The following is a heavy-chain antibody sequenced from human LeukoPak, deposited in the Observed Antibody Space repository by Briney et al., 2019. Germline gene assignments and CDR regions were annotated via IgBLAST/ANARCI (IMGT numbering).Heavy chain of an antibody. V-gene: IGHV3-23*01. CDR2: IRGSGDIT. CDR1: GFTLSSYE. CDR3: AKGTYGSGTYGSIDY. D-gene: IGHD3-10*01. J-gene: IGHJ4*02. Sequence: GGSLRLSCTVSGFTLSSYEMTWFRQAPGKGLEWVSTIRGSGDITYYADSVKGRFTISRDNSKNTLYLQMNSLRAEDTAVYYCAKGTYGSGTYGSIDYWGQGTLVTVSS.